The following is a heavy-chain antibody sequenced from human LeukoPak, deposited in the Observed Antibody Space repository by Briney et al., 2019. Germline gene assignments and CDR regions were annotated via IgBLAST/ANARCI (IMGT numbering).Heavy chain of an antibody. J-gene: IGHJ6*03. Sequence: SVTVSCKASGGTFSSYAISWVRQAPGQGLEWMGGIIPIFGTANYAQKFQGRVTITADESTSTAYMELSSLRSEDTAVYYCAREVTAYSSGWYRAAYYYYMDVWGKGTTVTISS. V-gene: IGHV1-69*13. CDR2: IIPIFGTA. D-gene: IGHD6-19*01. CDR3: AREVTAYSSGWYRAAYYYYMDV. CDR1: GGTFSSYA.